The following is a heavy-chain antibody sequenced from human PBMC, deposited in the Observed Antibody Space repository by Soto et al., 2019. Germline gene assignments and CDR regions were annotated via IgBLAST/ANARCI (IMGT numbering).Heavy chain of an antibody. CDR3: ARPDFGDYWYFDL. Sequence: QDQLVQSGAEVKKPGSSVKVSCKASGGTFSSHTFSWVRQAPGQGLEWMGRIIPALGTATYAQKFQGRVTITADESATTVYWELNSLRSEDTAVYYCARPDFGDYWYFDLWGRGTLVTVSS. J-gene: IGHJ2*01. V-gene: IGHV1-69*08. CDR2: IIPALGTA. D-gene: IGHD4-17*01. CDR1: GGTFSSHT.